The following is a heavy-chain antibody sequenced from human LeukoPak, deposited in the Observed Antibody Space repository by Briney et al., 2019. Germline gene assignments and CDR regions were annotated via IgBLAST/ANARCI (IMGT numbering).Heavy chain of an antibody. CDR1: GFTFSSYW. J-gene: IGHJ6*03. D-gene: IGHD6-13*01. CDR3: AREGIGIAAAGAYYYYYYMDV. Sequence: PGGSLRLSCAASGFTFSSYWMSWVRQSPGKGLEWVANIKQDGSEKYYVDSVKGRFTISRDNAKNSLYLQMNSLRAEDTAVYYCAREGIGIAAAGAYYYYYYMDVGGKGTTVTVSS. V-gene: IGHV3-7*01. CDR2: IKQDGSEK.